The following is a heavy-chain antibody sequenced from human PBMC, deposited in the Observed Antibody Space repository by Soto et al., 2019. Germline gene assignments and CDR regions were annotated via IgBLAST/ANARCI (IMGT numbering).Heavy chain of an antibody. Sequence: GGSLRLSCSACGFIFSESTIYWVRQVPGKGLEAISAVSTSGRSTYYADSVKDRFTISRDNSKNTLFLQMGSLRPEDTAIYYCVKQAHGLDGVAFDYWGQGTQVTVSS. CDR2: VSTSGRST. CDR3: VKQAHGLDGVAFDY. J-gene: IGHJ4*02. D-gene: IGHD2-15*01. CDR1: GFIFSEST. V-gene: IGHV3-64D*06.